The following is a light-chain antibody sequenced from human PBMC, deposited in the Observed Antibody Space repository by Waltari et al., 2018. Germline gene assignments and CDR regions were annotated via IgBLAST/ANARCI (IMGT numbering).Light chain of an antibody. CDR3: QQYANSPRT. Sequence: EIVLTQSPGTLSLSPADRATLTCRASHSVSRNNLAWYQQKPGQAPRLLIYAASSRATGITDRFSGSGSGTDFTLTISRVEPEDFAVYYCQQYANSPRTFGQGTKVEIK. J-gene: IGKJ1*01. CDR2: AAS. CDR1: HSVSRNN. V-gene: IGKV3-20*01.